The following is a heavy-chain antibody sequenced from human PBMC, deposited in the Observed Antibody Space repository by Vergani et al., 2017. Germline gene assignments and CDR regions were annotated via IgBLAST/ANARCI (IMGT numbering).Heavy chain of an antibody. J-gene: IGHJ3*02. CDR3: ASDVLLWFGEVTHAFDI. Sequence: EVDLVESGGGLAQPGGSLRLSCEASGITFWKFGMHWVRQAPGKGLEWVSSISSSSSYIYYADSVKGRFTISRDNAKNSLYLQMNSLRAEDTAVYYCASDVLLWFGEVTHAFDIWGQGTMVTVSS. CDR1: GITFWKFG. V-gene: IGHV3-21*01. D-gene: IGHD3-10*01. CDR2: ISSSSSYI.